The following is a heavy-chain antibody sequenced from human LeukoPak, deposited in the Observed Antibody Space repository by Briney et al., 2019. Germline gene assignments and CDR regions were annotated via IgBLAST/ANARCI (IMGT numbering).Heavy chain of an antibody. CDR2: ISWNSGSI. J-gene: IGHJ4*02. Sequence: PGGSLRLSCAASGFTFDDYAMHWVRQAPGKGLEWVSGISWNSGSIGYADSVKGRFTISRDNSKNTLYLQMNSLRAEDTAVYYCARDAGTRPTDYWGQGTLVTVSS. CDR3: ARDAGTRPTDY. CDR1: GFTFDDYA. V-gene: IGHV3-9*01. D-gene: IGHD1-14*01.